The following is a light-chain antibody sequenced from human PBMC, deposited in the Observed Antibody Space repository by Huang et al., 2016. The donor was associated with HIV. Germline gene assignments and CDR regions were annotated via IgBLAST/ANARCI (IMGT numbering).Light chain of an antibody. CDR3: MQRTQRPLT. V-gene: IGKV2D-29*02. J-gene: IGKJ4*01. Sequence: DIVMTQTPLSLSVTPGQPASISCKSSQSLLHSDGGTYLYWYLHKPGQSPQLLIYEVSHRFSGVPDRFSGSGSGTDFTLRISRVEAEDVGVYYCMQRTQRPLTFGGGTKVEIK. CDR1: QSLLHSDGGTY. CDR2: EVS.